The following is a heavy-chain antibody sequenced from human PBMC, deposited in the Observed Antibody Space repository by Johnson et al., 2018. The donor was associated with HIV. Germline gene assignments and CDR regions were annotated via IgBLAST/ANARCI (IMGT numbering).Heavy chain of an antibody. V-gene: IGHV3-64*01. CDR3: ARTNWNDDAGGAMDI. Sequence: VQLVESGGGLVQPGGSLRLSCTASGFTLSLFAMHWVRQAPGKGLEYVSGINSDGGTTEYVNSVKGRFTISRDNSKNTLYLQMGSLRIEDGAVYYCARTNWNDDAGGAMDIWGQGTTVTVSS. D-gene: IGHD1-1*01. CDR2: INSDGGTT. CDR1: GFTLSLFA. J-gene: IGHJ3*02.